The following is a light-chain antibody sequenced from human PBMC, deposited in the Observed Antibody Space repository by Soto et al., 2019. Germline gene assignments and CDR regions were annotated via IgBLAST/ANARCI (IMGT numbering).Light chain of an antibody. CDR3: QKYNSAPRT. V-gene: IGKV1-27*01. J-gene: IGKJ1*01. CDR2: AAS. CDR1: QGISNY. Sequence: DIQMTQSPSSLSASVGDRVTITCRASQGISNYLAWYQQKPGKVPKLLIYAASTLQSGVASRFSGSGSGTDLTLTISSLQPEDVATYYCQKYNSAPRTFGQGTNVDIK.